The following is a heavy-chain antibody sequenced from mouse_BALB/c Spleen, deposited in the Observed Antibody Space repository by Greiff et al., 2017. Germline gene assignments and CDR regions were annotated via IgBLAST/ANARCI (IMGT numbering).Heavy chain of an antibody. CDR1: GFTFSSYA. CDR2: ISSGGST. J-gene: IGHJ4*01. D-gene: IGHD2-14*01. CDR3: AREGYYRYDGYAMDY. V-gene: IGHV5-6-5*01. Sequence: EVNVVESGGGLVKPGGSLKLSCAASGFTFSSYAMSWVRQTPEKRLEWVASISSGGSTYYPDSVKGRFTISRDNARNILYLQMSSLRSEDTAMYYCAREGYYRYDGYAMDYWGQGTSVTVSS.